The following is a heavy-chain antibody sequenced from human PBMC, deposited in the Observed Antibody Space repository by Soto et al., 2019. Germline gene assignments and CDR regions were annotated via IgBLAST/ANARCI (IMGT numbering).Heavy chain of an antibody. CDR3: AKQPEKDIVVVPAAMRGDPYYYYYYMDV. V-gene: IGHV3-23*01. Sequence: HPWGFLRLSCAASGFTFSSYAMSWVRQAPGKGLEWVSAISGSGGSTYYADSVKGRLTISRDNSKNTLYLQMNSLRAEDTAVYYCAKQPEKDIVVVPAAMRGDPYYYYYYMDVWGKGTTVTVS. CDR1: GFTFSSYA. J-gene: IGHJ6*03. CDR2: ISGSGGST. D-gene: IGHD2-2*01.